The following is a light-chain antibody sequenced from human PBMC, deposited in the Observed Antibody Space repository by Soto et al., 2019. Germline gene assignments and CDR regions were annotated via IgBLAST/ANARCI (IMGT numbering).Light chain of an antibody. Sequence: QSVLTQPPSASGTPGQRVTISCSGSDSNIGSNTVNWYQQVPGTAPKLLIYSNSQWPSGVPDRFSGSKSGTSASLAISGLQSEDEGDYYCAAWDDSLNGRAVFGGGTKVTVL. CDR3: AAWDDSLNGRAV. CDR1: DSNIGSNT. V-gene: IGLV1-44*01. CDR2: SNS. J-gene: IGLJ3*02.